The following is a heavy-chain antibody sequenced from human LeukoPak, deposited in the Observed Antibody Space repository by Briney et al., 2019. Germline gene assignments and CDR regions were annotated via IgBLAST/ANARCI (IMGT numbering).Heavy chain of an antibody. CDR2: TSYTGGT. J-gene: IGHJ5*02. Sequence: PSETLSLTCTVSGGSISSSAYHWGWIRQPPGKGLEWIGNTSYTGGTYYNPSLKSRVIISLDTSKNQFSLRLSSVTAADTAVYYCARENAIFGVAGHWFDPWGQGTLVTVSS. CDR3: ARENAIFGVAGHWFDP. V-gene: IGHV4-39*07. CDR1: GGSISSSAYH. D-gene: IGHD3-3*01.